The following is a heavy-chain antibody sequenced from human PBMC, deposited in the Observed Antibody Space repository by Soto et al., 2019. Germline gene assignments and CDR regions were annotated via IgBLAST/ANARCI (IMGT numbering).Heavy chain of an antibody. Sequence: QVYLVESGGGVVQPGRSLRLTCAASGITFSRHGMHWVRQAPGKGLEWVALVSNDGNRKNYADSVKGRFTISRDNSENTLYLQMNSLRAEDTAVYYCAMWVWGSIYDNSRKFDSWCQGALVTVSS. V-gene: IGHV3-30*03. CDR1: GITFSRHG. CDR2: VSNDGNRK. D-gene: IGHD3-22*01. J-gene: IGHJ5*01. CDR3: AMWVWGSIYDNSRKFDS.